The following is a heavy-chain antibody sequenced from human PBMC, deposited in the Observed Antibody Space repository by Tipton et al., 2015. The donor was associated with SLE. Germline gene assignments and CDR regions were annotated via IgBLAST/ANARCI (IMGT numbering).Heavy chain of an antibody. D-gene: IGHD5-18*01. CDR2: IYYTGTPT. CDR1: GGSVSSSSKY. V-gene: IGHV4-39*07. Sequence: LRLSCTVSGGSVSSSSKYWAWIRQPPGKGLEWIGSIYYTGTPTYYNSFLKSRVTMSVDTSKNQFSLRLTSVIAADTAVYYCARLHGYSYGLNWFDPWGQGTLISVSS. CDR3: ARLHGYSYGLNWFDP. J-gene: IGHJ5*02.